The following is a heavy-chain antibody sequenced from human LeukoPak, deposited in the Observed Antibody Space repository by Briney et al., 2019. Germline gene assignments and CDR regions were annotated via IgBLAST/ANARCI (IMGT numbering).Heavy chain of an antibody. CDR3: ARAIVVVPAARMSDAFDI. Sequence: GGSLRLSCAGSGFTFSSYWMSWVRQAPGKGLEWVANIKQDGSEKYYVDSVKGRFTISRDNAKNSLYLQMNSLRAEDTAVYYCARAIVVVPAARMSDAFDIWGQGTMVTVSS. J-gene: IGHJ3*02. V-gene: IGHV3-7*01. CDR1: GFTFSSYW. D-gene: IGHD2-2*01. CDR2: IKQDGSEK.